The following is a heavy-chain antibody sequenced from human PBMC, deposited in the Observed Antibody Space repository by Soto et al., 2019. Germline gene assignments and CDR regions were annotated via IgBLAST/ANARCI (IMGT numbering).Heavy chain of an antibody. CDR2: INAGNGNT. CDR3: ARVYIQLSPQDYGMDV. D-gene: IGHD5-18*01. Sequence: QVQLVQSGAEVKKPGASVKVSCKASGYTFTSYAMHWVRQAPGQRLEWMGWINAGNGNTKYSQKFQGRVTITRDTSASTAYMELSSLRSEDTAVYYCARVYIQLSPQDYGMDVWGQGTTVTVSS. J-gene: IGHJ6*02. CDR1: GYTFTSYA. V-gene: IGHV1-3*01.